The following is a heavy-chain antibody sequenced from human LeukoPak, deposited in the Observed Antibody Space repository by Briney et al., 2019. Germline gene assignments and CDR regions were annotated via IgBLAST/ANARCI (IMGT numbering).Heavy chain of an antibody. J-gene: IGHJ1*01. D-gene: IGHD6-25*01. Sequence: PGGSLRLSCAASGFTFSSYAMSWVRQAPGKGLEWVSAISGSGGSTYYADSVKGRFTISRDNSKNTLYLQMNSLRAEDTAVYYCAKDFSRFGSSGLVGYFQHWGEGNLVTVSS. V-gene: IGHV3-23*01. CDR3: AKDFSRFGSSGLVGYFQH. CDR1: GFTFSSYA. CDR2: ISGSGGST.